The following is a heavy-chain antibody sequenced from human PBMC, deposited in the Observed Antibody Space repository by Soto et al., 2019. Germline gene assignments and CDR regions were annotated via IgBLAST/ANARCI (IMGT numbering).Heavy chain of an antibody. CDR1: GYTFSSHG. V-gene: IGHV1-18*01. J-gene: IGHJ3*02. CDR3: ARDRGYSPDSFEI. CDR2: IGDYDGDT. D-gene: IGHD5-18*01. Sequence: QVQLEQSGAEVKNPGASVKVSCKASGYTFSSHGISWVRQAPGQGLEWMGWIGDYDGDTNYAQNLQGRVTMTTDTPPSTAYMELMSLRSDDTTMYYCARDRGYSPDSFEIWGQGTMVIVNS.